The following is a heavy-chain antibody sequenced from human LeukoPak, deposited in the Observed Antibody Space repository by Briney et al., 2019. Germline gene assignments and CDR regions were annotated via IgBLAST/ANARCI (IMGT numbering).Heavy chain of an antibody. J-gene: IGHJ5*02. CDR2: FYNSGSF. V-gene: IGHV4-61*09. CDR3: ARAHGNQVYYNSIDP. Sequence: SETLSLTCTVSGGAISAGSFYWGWIRQPAGKGLEWIGHFYNSGSFDYNPSLESRVTISVDTSKNQFSLKLSSVTAADTAVYYCARAHGNQVYYNSIDPWGQGTLVTVSS. D-gene: IGHD1-1*01. CDR1: GGAISAGSFY.